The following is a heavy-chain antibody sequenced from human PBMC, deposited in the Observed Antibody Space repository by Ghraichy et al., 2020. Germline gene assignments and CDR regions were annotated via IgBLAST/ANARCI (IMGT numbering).Heavy chain of an antibody. Sequence: GGSLRLSCAASGFTFSSYGMHWVRQAPGKGLEWVAVISYDGSKKYYADSVKGRFNLSRDNSKNTLYLQMNSLRAEDTAVYYCANVDTQNSNYGMDVWGQGTTVTVSS. J-gene: IGHJ6*02. CDR2: ISYDGSKK. D-gene: IGHD5-18*01. CDR1: GFTFSSYG. V-gene: IGHV3-30*18. CDR3: ANVDTQNSNYGMDV.